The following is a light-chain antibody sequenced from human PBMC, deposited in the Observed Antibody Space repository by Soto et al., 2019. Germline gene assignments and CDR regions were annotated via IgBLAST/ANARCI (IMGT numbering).Light chain of an antibody. CDR1: QSVDSK. CDR3: QQYKSWPPIT. J-gene: IGKJ5*01. Sequence: EIVMTQSPSTLSVSPGERATLSCRVSQSVDSKLAWYQQKPGQAPRLLIDDASTRATGFPARFSGSGSGTEFTLTISSLQSEDFAVYYCQQYKSWPPITFGQGTRLEIK. CDR2: DAS. V-gene: IGKV3-15*01.